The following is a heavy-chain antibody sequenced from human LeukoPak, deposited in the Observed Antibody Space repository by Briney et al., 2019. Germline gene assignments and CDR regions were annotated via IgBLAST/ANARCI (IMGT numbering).Heavy chain of an antibody. CDR2: IYYSGST. CDR3: ARNVSLVWGRRGWFDP. V-gene: IGHV4-39*01. J-gene: IGHJ5*02. CDR1: GGFISSSSFY. Sequence: SETLSPTCTVSGGFISSSSFYWGWLRQSPGKGLEWIGSIYYSGSTYYNPSLKSRLTISVDTSKNQLSLKLSSVTAADTAVYYCARNVSLVWGRRGWFDPWGQGTLVTVSS. D-gene: IGHD3-10*01.